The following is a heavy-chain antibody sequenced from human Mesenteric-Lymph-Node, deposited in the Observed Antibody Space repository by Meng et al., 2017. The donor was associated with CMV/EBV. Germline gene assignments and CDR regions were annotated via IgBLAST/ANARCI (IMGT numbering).Heavy chain of an antibody. CDR2: IYYSGST. V-gene: IGHV4-39*07. Sequence: GSLRLSCTVSGGSISSSSYYWGWIRQPPGKGLEWIGSIYYSGSTYYNPSLKSRVTISVDTSKNQFSLKLGSVTAADTAVYYCARDVVPTYYDFWSGVNWFDPWGQGTLVTVSS. CDR3: ARDVVPTYYDFWSGVNWFDP. J-gene: IGHJ5*02. D-gene: IGHD3-3*01. CDR1: GGSISSSSYY.